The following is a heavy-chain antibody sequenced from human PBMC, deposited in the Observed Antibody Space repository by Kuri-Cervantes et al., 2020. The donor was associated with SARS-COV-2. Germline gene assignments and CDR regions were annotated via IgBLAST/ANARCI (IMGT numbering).Heavy chain of an antibody. Sequence: GESLKISCAASGFTFSSYSMHWVRQAPGKGLVWVSRINSDGSSTSYADSVKGRFTISRDNAKNTLYLQMNSLRAEDTAVYYCARDRYDFWSGLGYYYYGMDVWGRGTTVTVSS. D-gene: IGHD3-3*01. CDR3: ARDRYDFWSGLGYYYYGMDV. V-gene: IGHV3-74*01. CDR2: INSDGSST. J-gene: IGHJ6*02. CDR1: GFTFSSYS.